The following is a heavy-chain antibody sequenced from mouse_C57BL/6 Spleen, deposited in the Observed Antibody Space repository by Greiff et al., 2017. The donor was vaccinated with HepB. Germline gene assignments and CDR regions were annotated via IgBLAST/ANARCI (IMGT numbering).Heavy chain of an antibody. CDR2: ISDGGSYT. CDR3: ARGKYYGSRRYWYFDV. D-gene: IGHD1-1*01. J-gene: IGHJ1*03. V-gene: IGHV5-4*03. Sequence: EVMLVESGGGLVKPGGSLKLSCAASGFTFSSYAMSWVRQTPEKRLEWVATISDGGSYTYYPDNVKGRFTISRDNAKNNLYLQMSHLKSVDTAMYYCARGKYYGSRRYWYFDVWGTWTTVTVSS. CDR1: GFTFSSYA.